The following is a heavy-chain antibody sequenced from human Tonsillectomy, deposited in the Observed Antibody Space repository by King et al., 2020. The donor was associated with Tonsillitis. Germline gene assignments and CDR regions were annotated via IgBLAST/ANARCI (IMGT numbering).Heavy chain of an antibody. D-gene: IGHD2-2*01. V-gene: IGHV3-23*04. CDR2: ISGSGGGT. J-gene: IGHJ6*03. Sequence: VQLVESGGGLVQPGGSLRLSCAASGLTFSNYAMSWVRQAPGKGLEWVSAISGSGGGTYYADSVKGRFTISRDNSKNTLYLQMNSLRAEDTAVYYCAKDLRYCSSTSCYGGSYYMDVWGKGTTVIVSS. CDR3: AKDLRYCSSTSCYGGSYYMDV. CDR1: GLTFSNYA.